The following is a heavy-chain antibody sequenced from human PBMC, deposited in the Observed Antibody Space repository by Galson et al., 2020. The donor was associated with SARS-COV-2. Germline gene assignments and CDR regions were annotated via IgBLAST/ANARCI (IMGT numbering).Heavy chain of an antibody. CDR3: AKDGVGATKYYYYMDV. D-gene: IGHD1-26*01. J-gene: IGHJ6*03. CDR1: GFTFSNYA. CDR2: ISGSGDYT. V-gene: IGHV3-23*01. Sequence: GESLKISCAASGFTFSNYAMSWVRQAPGKGLEWVSTISGSGDYTFYVDSVKGRFTISRDNSKNTLYLQMNSLREDTAVYYCAKDGVGATKYYYYMDVWGKGTTVTVSS.